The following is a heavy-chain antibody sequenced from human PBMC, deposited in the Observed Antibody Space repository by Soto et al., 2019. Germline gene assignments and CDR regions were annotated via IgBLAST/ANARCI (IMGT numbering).Heavy chain of an antibody. D-gene: IGHD1-1*01. J-gene: IGHJ4*02. CDR2: ISYDGKVA. CDR3: AKEGPITNWYFDY. Sequence: QVQLVESGGGVVQPGRSLRLSCAASGFTFSSYGMHWVRQAPGKGLEWVTVISYDGKVAYYADSVKGRFTISRDNSKNKLYLQRTSLTTEDTAMYYCAKEGPITNWYFDYWGQGTLVTVSS. V-gene: IGHV3-30*18. CDR1: GFTFSSYG.